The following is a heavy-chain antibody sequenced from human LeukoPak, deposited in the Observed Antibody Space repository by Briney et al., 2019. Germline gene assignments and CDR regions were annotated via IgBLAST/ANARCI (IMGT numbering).Heavy chain of an antibody. CDR1: GGSISDYY. D-gene: IGHD3-16*01. CDR2: FYNSGSS. Sequence: ASETLSLTCTVSGGSISDYYRGWIRKPPGKGLEWIGYFYNSGSSTYNPSLKSRVTISVDTSKEQFSLKVNSVTAADTAVYYCTRGAGWLIDYWGQGILVTVSS. V-gene: IGHV4-59*01. J-gene: IGHJ4*02. CDR3: TRGAGWLIDY.